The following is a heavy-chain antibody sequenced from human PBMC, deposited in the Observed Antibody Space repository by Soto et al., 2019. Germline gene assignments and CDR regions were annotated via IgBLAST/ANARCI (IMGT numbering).Heavy chain of an antibody. J-gene: IGHJ4*02. CDR3: ARAHCSGGSGYSLDY. V-gene: IGHV3-72*01. D-gene: IGHD2-15*01. CDR2: TRNKANSYTT. CDR1: GFTFSDHY. Sequence: EVQLVESGGGLVQPGGSLRLSCAASGFTFSDHYMDWVRQAPGKGLEWVGRTRNKANSYTTEYAASVKGRFTISRDDSKNSLYLQMNSLKTEDTAVYYCARAHCSGGSGYSLDYWGQGTLVTVSS.